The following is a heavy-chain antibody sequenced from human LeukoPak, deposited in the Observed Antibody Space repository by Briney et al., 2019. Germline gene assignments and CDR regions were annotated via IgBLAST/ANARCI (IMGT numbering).Heavy chain of an antibody. D-gene: IGHD3-22*01. CDR2: IKSKTDGGTT. Sequence: GGSLRLSCAASGFTFSNAWMSWVRQAPGKGLEWVGRIKSKTDGGTTDYAAPVKGRFTISRDDSKNTLFLQMNSLKTEDTAVYYCTTDSLGLYYYASSGYCFDYWGQGTLVTVSS. CDR1: GFTFSNAW. J-gene: IGHJ4*02. V-gene: IGHV3-15*01. CDR3: TTDSLGLYYYASSGYCFDY.